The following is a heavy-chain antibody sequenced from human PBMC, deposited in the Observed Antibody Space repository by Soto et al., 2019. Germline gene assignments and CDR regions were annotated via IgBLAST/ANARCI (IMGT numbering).Heavy chain of an antibody. CDR3: AKGAPHSSGWYKALDC. D-gene: IGHD6-19*01. Sequence: GGSLRLSCVASGFTFSSYVWSWVRLAPGKGLVWVSGISGGTGDTYYADSVKGRFTISRDNSKNTMFLQMNSLRAEDTAVYYCAKGAPHSSGWYKALDCWGQGTLVTVSS. CDR1: GFTFSSYV. J-gene: IGHJ4*02. V-gene: IGHV3-23*01. CDR2: ISGGTGDT.